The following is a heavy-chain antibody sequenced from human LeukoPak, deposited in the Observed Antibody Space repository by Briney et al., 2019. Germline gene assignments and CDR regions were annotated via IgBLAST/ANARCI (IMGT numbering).Heavy chain of an antibody. D-gene: IGHD3-10*01. V-gene: IGHV4-34*01. J-gene: IGHJ5*02. Sequence: PSETLSLTCAVYSGSFNGYYWSWIRQPPGKGLEWIGEINQSGSTKYNPSLESRVTISVETSKNQFSLKLSSMTAADTAVYYCARGPGSGSYFAWFDTWGQGALVTVSS. CDR3: ARGPGSGSYFAWFDT. CDR2: INQSGST. CDR1: SGSFNGYY.